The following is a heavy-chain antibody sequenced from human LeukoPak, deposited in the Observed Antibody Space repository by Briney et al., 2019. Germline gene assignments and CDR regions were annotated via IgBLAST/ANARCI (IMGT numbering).Heavy chain of an antibody. V-gene: IGHV3-30*18. D-gene: IGHD1-14*01. J-gene: IGHJ4*02. CDR2: VSHDGSKK. Sequence: GRSLRLSCEASGFIFSRYGVHWVRQAPGKGLEWVALVSHDGSKKYCADSVKGRFTISRDNPKNTLYLQMDSLRPEDTAVYFCAKERYMLDYWGQGTLVTVSS. CDR1: GFIFSRYG. CDR3: AKERYMLDY.